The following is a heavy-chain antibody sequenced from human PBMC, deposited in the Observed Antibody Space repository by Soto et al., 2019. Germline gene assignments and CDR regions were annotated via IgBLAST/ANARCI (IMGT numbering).Heavy chain of an antibody. Sequence: SETLSLTCAVSGASISNTNWWSWVRQPPGKGLEWTGEIYHSGTTNCDPSLKSRVTISVDKSKNQFSLKLSSVTAADTAVYYCAIPGAGDFDYWGQGTLVTVSS. CDR3: AIPGAGDFDY. CDR1: GASISNTNW. J-gene: IGHJ4*02. D-gene: IGHD6-13*01. CDR2: IYHSGTT. V-gene: IGHV4-4*02.